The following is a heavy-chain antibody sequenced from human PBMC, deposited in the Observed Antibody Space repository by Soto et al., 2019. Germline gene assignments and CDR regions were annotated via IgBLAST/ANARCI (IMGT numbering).Heavy chain of an antibody. Sequence: PSETPSITCTVCGGSICSYYWGGIRQQPGKGLEWIGYIYYSGSTNYNPSLKSRVTISVDTSKNQFSLKLSSVTAADTAVYYCARYGGYCSSTSCYFAEYFQHWGQGTLLTVSS. V-gene: IGHV4-59*08. CDR1: GGSICSYY. D-gene: IGHD2-2*01. J-gene: IGHJ1*01. CDR2: IYYSGST. CDR3: ARYGGYCSSTSCYFAEYFQH.